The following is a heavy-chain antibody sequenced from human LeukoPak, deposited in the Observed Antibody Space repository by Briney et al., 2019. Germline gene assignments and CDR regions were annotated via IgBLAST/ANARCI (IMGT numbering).Heavy chain of an antibody. V-gene: IGHV3-21*01. CDR2: ISSSSSYI. Sequence: PGGSLRLSCAASGFTFSSYSMNWVRQAPGQGLEWVSSISSSSSYIYYADSVKGRFTISRDNAKNSLYLQMNSLRAEDTAVYYCARDFRYCSGGSCYSGGYFDYWGQGTLVTVSS. CDR1: GFTFSSYS. CDR3: ARDFRYCSGGSCYSGGYFDY. J-gene: IGHJ4*02. D-gene: IGHD2-15*01.